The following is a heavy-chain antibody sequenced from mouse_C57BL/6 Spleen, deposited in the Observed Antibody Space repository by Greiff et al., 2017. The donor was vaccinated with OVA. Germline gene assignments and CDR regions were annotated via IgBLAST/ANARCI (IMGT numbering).Heavy chain of an antibody. CDR1: GFNIKNTY. J-gene: IGHJ4*01. D-gene: IGHD2-5*01. V-gene: IGHV14-3*01. CDR2: IDPANGNT. CDR3: ARGDSNWYYAMDY. Sequence: EVQLQQSVAELVRPGASVKLSCTASGFNIKNTYMHWVKQRPDQGLAWIGRIDPANGNTKYAPKFQGKATITADTSSNTAYLQLRSLTSEDTAIYYFARGDSNWYYAMDYWGQGTSVTVSS.